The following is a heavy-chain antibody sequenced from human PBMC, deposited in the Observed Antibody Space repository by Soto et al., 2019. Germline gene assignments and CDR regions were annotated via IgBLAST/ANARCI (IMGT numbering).Heavy chain of an antibody. CDR2: IYYSGST. CDR3: ARLDCSSTSCLSDFDY. V-gene: IGHV4-59*01. CDR1: GGSISSYY. J-gene: IGHJ4*02. Sequence: SETLSLTCTVSGGSISSYYWSWIRQPPGKGLEWIGYIYYSGSTNYNPSLKSRVTISVDTSKNQFSLKLSSVTAADTAVYYCARLDCSSTSCLSDFDYWGQGTLVTVS. D-gene: IGHD2-2*01.